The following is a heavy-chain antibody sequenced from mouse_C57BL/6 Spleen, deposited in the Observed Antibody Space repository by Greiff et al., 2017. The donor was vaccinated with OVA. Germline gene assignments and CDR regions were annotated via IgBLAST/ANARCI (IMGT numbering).Heavy chain of an antibody. Sequence: QVQLQQPGAELVKPGASVKLSCKASGYTFTSYWMHWVKQRPGRGLEWIGRIDPNSGGTKYNEKFKSKATLTVDKPSSTAYMQLSSLTSEDSAVYYCAGITTVVATDWYFDVWGTGTTVTVSS. V-gene: IGHV1-72*01. D-gene: IGHD1-1*01. CDR1: GYTFTSYW. CDR2: IDPNSGGT. CDR3: AGITTVVATDWYFDV. J-gene: IGHJ1*03.